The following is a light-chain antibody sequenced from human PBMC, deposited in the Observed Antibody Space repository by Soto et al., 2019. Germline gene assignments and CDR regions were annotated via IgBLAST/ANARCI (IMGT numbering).Light chain of an antibody. J-gene: IGLJ2*01. CDR3: SSYTSSNTVV. Sequence: QSALTQPASVSGSPGQSITISCTGTSSDVGGYNYVSWYQQHPGKAPKLMIYEVSNRPSGVSNRFSGSKSGNTASLTISGLEAEYEDDYYCSSYTSSNTVVFGGGTKLTV. CDR1: SSDVGGYNY. CDR2: EVS. V-gene: IGLV2-14*01.